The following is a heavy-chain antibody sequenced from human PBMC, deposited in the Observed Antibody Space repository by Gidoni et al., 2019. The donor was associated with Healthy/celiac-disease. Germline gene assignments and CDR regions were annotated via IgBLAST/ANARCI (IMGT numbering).Heavy chain of an antibody. V-gene: IGHV3-33*01. J-gene: IGHJ4*02. CDR2: IWYDGSNK. CDR3: ARDSPNEQLVPYFDY. CDR1: GFTFSSYG. D-gene: IGHD6-13*01. Sequence: QVQLVASGGGVVQPGRSLRLSCAAPGFTFSSYGMHWVRQAPGKGLEWVAVIWYDGSNKYYADSVKGRFTISRDNSKNTLYLQMNSLRAEDTAVYYCARDSPNEQLVPYFDYWGQGTLVTVSS.